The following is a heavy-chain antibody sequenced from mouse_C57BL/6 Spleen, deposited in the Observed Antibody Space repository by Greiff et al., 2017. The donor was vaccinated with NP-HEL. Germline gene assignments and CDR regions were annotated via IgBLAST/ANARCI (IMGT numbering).Heavy chain of an antibody. CDR3: ASSYYYGSSPDWYFDV. CDR1: GYTFTSYW. Sequence: QVQLKQPGAELVMPGASVKLSCKASGYTFTSYWMHWVKQRPGQGLAWIGEIDPSDSYTNYNQKFKGKSTLTVDKSSSTAYMQLSSLTSEDSAVYYCASSYYYGSSPDWYFDVWGTGTTVTVSS. J-gene: IGHJ1*03. CDR2: IDPSDSYT. D-gene: IGHD1-1*01. V-gene: IGHV1-69*01.